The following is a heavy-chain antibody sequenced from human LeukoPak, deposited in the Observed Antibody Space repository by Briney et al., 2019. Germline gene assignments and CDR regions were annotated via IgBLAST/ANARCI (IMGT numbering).Heavy chain of an antibody. D-gene: IGHD5-12*01. J-gene: IGHJ4*02. CDR3: ARVGLDRRGYSGYEAFDY. CDR2: ISGSGSNI. V-gene: IGHV3-48*03. Sequence: GGSLRLSCAASGFTFSSYEMNWVRQAPGKGLEWVAYISGSGSNIYYADSVKGRFTISRDNAKNSQYLQMNRLRVEDTAVYYCARVGLDRRGYSGYEAFDYWGQGTLVTVSS. CDR1: GFTFSSYE.